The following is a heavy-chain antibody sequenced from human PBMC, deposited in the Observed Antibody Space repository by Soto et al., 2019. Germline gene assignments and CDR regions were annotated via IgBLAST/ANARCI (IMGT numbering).Heavy chain of an antibody. D-gene: IGHD3-10*01. J-gene: IGHJ3*01. Sequence: QMHLVESGGGVVQPGRSPRLSCAASGFPFSDYVIHWVRQAAGKGLEWVASMTYDGATEYYADSVKGRFTVSRDNSKRTLSLQMNSLRPEDTAVYYCARVRLTISVNDALDVWGQGTTVTVSS. CDR3: ARVRLTISVNDALDV. CDR2: MTYDGATE. CDR1: GFPFSDYV. V-gene: IGHV3-30*14.